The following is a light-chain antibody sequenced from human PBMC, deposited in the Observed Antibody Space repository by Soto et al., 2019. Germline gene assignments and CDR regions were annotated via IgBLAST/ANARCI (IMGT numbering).Light chain of an antibody. CDR1: SSDVGTYNY. Sequence: QSALTQPRSVSGSLGQTVTISCTGTSSDVGTYNYVSWYQQHPGKAPKVMIYDVSERPSGVPDRVSGSKSGNTASLTISGLQAEDEADYYCCSYAGSPRYVLGTGTKGTVL. V-gene: IGLV2-11*01. J-gene: IGLJ1*01. CDR3: CSYAGSPRYV. CDR2: DVS.